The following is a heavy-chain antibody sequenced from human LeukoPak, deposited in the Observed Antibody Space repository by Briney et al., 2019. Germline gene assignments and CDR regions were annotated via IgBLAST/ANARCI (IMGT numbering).Heavy chain of an antibody. J-gene: IGHJ4*02. Sequence: GGSLRLSCAASGFTFRSYSMNWVRQAPGKGLEWVSSISSSSSYIYYADSVKGRFTISRDNAKNSPYLQMNSLRAEDTAVYYCASASSSWAYYFDYWGQGTLVTVSS. CDR1: GFTFRSYS. CDR3: ASASSSWAYYFDY. CDR2: ISSSSSYI. D-gene: IGHD6-13*01. V-gene: IGHV3-21*01.